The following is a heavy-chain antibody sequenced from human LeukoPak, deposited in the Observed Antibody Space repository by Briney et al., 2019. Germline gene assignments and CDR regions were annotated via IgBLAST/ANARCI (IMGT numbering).Heavy chain of an antibody. CDR2: ISASSGTT. CDR3: AKDRPLNWGYYFDS. CDR1: GFTFTNYA. D-gene: IGHD7-27*01. V-gene: IGHV3-23*01. J-gene: IGHJ4*02. Sequence: GGSLRLSCAASGFTFTNYAMSWVRQAPGQGLEWVSSISASSGTTYYADSVKGRFTISRDTSKSTLFLQINSLRAGDTAVYYCAKDRPLNWGYYFDSWGQGTLVTVSS.